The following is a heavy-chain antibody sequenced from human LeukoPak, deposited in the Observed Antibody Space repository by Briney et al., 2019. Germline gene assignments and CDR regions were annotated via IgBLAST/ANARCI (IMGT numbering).Heavy chain of an antibody. CDR2: IDPSDSYT. Sequence: GESLKISCKVSGYSFTTYWISWVRQMPGRGLEWMGRIDPSDSYTDYAPSFQGHVTISADRSLSTAYLQWYSLKASDTAMYYCARQDFWGQGTLVTVSS. J-gene: IGHJ4*02. CDR1: GYSFTTYW. CDR3: ARQDF. V-gene: IGHV5-10-1*01.